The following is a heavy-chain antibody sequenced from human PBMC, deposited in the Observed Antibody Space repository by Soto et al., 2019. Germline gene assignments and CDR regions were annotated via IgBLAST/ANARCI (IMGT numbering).Heavy chain of an antibody. Sequence: SVKVSCKASGFTFSRSAIQWVRQARGQRPEWIGWIVVGSGDTNYAQKFQERVIITRDTSTSTAYMELTGLRSEDTAVYFCAADRQCTSARCLPYSIDCWGQGTQVTVSS. V-gene: IGHV1-58*02. CDR2: IVVGSGDT. CDR3: AADRQCTSARCLPYSIDC. J-gene: IGHJ4*02. D-gene: IGHD2-8*01. CDR1: GFTFSRSA.